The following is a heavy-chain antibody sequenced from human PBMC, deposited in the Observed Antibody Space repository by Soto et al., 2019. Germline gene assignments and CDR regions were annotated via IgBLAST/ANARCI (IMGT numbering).Heavy chain of an antibody. CDR3: ARIHDFWSGYKDYYGMDV. CDR2: IIPIFGTA. CDR1: GGTFSSYA. D-gene: IGHD3-3*01. J-gene: IGHJ6*02. V-gene: IGHV1-69*13. Sequence: ASVKVSCKASGGTFSSYAISWVRQAPGQGLEWMGGIIPIFGTANYAQKFQGRVTITADESTSTAYMELSSLRSEDTAVYYCARIHDFWSGYKDYYGMDVWGQGTTVTVSS.